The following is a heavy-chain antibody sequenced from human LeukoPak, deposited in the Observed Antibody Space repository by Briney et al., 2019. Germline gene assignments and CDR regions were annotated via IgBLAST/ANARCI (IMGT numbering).Heavy chain of an antibody. V-gene: IGHV1-18*01. CDR1: GYTFSSYD. CDR3: ARVMQPAHYYYYYMDI. D-gene: IGHD3-16*01. CDR2: ISAYNGYT. Sequence: ASVKVSCKASGYTFSSYDISWVRQAPGQGLEWMGWISAYNGYTNYAQKFQGRVTMTTDTSTSTAYMELRSLRSDGTAVYYCARVMQPAHYYYYYMDIWGKGTTVTVSS. J-gene: IGHJ6*03.